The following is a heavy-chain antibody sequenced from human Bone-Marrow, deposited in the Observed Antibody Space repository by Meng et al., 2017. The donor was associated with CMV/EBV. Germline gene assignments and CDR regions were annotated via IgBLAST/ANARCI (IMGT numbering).Heavy chain of an antibody. Sequence: GGSLRLSCAASGFTFSNYAMSWVRQAPGKGLEWVSAISGGGDSTYYADSVKGRFTISRDNAKNSLYLQMNSLRAEDTAVYYCARTLDDFWSGYYPYYYYGMDVWGQGTTVTVSS. CDR1: GFTFSNYA. D-gene: IGHD3-3*01. CDR3: ARTLDDFWSGYYPYYYYGMDV. CDR2: ISGGGDST. J-gene: IGHJ6*02. V-gene: IGHV3-23*01.